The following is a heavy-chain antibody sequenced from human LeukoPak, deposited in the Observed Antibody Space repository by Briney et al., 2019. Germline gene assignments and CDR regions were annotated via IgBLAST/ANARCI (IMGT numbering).Heavy chain of an antibody. CDR2: ISGSGTKI. V-gene: IGHV3-23*01. CDR3: AGAYSAYDPFDY. CDR1: GFTFTSSG. Sequence: GGSLRLSCAASGFTFTSSGMSWVRQPPGKGLEWVSGISGSGTKIGYADSVRGRFTISRDNAKNTVHLQMNSLRVEDTAIYFCAGAYSAYDPFDYWGQGILVTVSS. J-gene: IGHJ4*02. D-gene: IGHD5-12*01.